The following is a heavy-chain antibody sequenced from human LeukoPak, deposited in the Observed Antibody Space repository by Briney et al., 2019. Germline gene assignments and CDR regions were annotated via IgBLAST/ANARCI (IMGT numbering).Heavy chain of an antibody. CDR3: ARAYYYDSSGYYFDY. Sequence: SETLSLTCTVSGGSISSYYWSWIRQPPGKGLEWIGYIYYSGSTNYNPSLKSRVTISVDTSKNQFSLKLSSVTAADTAVYYCARAYYYDSSGYYFDYWGQGTLVTVSS. CDR2: IYYSGST. V-gene: IGHV4-59*01. D-gene: IGHD3-22*01. CDR1: GGSISSYY. J-gene: IGHJ4*02.